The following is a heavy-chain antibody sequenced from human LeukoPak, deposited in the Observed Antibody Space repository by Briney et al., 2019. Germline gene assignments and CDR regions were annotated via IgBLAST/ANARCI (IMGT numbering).Heavy chain of an antibody. J-gene: IGHJ6*03. CDR2: IIPIFGTA. CDR3: ATGGGPMITFGGVIPNDYYYYMDV. V-gene: IGHV1-69*06. D-gene: IGHD3-16*02. CDR1: GGTFSSYA. Sequence: SVTVSCKASGGTFSSYAISWVRQAPGQGLEWMGGIIPIFGTANYAQTFQGRVTITADKSTSTAYMERSSLRAEDTPVYYCATGGGPMITFGGVIPNDYYYYMDVWGKGTTVTVSS.